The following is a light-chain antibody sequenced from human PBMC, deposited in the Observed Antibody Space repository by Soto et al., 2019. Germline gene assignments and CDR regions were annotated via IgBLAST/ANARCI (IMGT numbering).Light chain of an antibody. V-gene: IGKV1-9*01. CDR3: QHSYSNFPIT. Sequence: DIQLTQSPSFLSASVGDRVTITCRASQGISSYLAWYQQKPGKAPKLLIYAASTLQSGVPSRFSGRGSGAEYTLTISSLQPEDFATYFCQHSYSNFPITFGQGTRLEIK. CDR1: QGISSY. CDR2: AAS. J-gene: IGKJ5*01.